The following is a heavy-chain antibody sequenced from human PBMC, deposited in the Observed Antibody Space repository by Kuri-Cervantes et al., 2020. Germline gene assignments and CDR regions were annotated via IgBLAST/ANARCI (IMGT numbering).Heavy chain of an antibody. D-gene: IGHD5-12*01. Sequence: GGSLRLSCAASGFTFSSYGMHWVRQAPGKVLEWVAVISYDGSNKYYADSVKGRFTISRDNSKNTLYLQMNSLRAEDTAVYYCARVPHSVATTRYYFDYWGQGTLVTVSS. V-gene: IGHV3-30*06. CDR1: GFTFSSYG. J-gene: IGHJ4*02. CDR3: ARVPHSVATTRYYFDY. CDR2: ISYDGSNK.